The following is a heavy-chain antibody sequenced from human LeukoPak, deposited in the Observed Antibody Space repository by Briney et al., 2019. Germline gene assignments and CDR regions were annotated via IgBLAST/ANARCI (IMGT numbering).Heavy chain of an antibody. CDR1: GFTFSSYG. V-gene: IGHV3-33*06. CDR2: IWYDGSNK. Sequence: GGSLRLSCAASGFTFSSYGMHWVRQAPGKGLEWVAVIWYDGSNKYYADSVKGRFTISRDNPKNTLYLQMNSLGAEDTAVYYCAKGPYYYDSSGYPYYMDVWGKGTTVTVSS. D-gene: IGHD3-22*01. J-gene: IGHJ6*03. CDR3: AKGPYYYDSSGYPYYMDV.